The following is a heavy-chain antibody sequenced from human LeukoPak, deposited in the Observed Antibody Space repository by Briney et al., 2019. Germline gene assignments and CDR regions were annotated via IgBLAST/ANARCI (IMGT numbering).Heavy chain of an antibody. CDR3: AKDYSDSRVADVFFEY. CDR1: GLTFSDYA. Sequence: PGGSLRLSCAASGLTFSDYAMSWFRQAPGKGLEWVSGITSGFTPHYADSVKGRFTISRDNSKNTFYLQLNSLRAEDTAVYYCAKDYSDSRVADVFFEYWGQGTLVTVSS. V-gene: IGHV3-23*01. J-gene: IGHJ4*02. CDR2: ITSGFTP. D-gene: IGHD2-15*01.